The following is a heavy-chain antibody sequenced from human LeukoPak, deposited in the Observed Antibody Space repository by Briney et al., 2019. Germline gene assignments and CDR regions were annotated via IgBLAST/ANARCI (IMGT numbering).Heavy chain of an antibody. CDR1: GGSFSGYY. CDR3: ARDERITIFGVVSTGFDP. J-gene: IGHJ5*02. Sequence: SSETLSLTCAVYGGSFSGYYWSWIRQPPGKGLEWIGEINHSGSTNYNPSLKSRVIISVDTSKNQFSLKLSSVTAADTAVYYCARDERITIFGVVSTGFDPWGQGTLVTVSS. CDR2: INHSGST. D-gene: IGHD3-3*01. V-gene: IGHV4-34*01.